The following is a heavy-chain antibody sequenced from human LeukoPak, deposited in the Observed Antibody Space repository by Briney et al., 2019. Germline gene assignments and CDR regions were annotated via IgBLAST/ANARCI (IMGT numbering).Heavy chain of an antibody. V-gene: IGHV3-48*03. Sequence: PGGSLRLSCAASGFTFSSYEMNWVCQAPGKGLEWVSYISSSGSTIYYADSVKGRFTISRDNAKNSLYLQMNSLRAEDTAVYYCAREAVAGFGYWGQGTLVTVSS. CDR3: AREAVAGFGY. D-gene: IGHD6-19*01. CDR1: GFTFSSYE. J-gene: IGHJ4*02. CDR2: ISSSGSTI.